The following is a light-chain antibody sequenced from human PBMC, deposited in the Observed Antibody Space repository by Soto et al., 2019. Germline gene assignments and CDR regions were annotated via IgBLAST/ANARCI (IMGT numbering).Light chain of an antibody. V-gene: IGKV1-5*01. CDR2: DAS. CDR1: KSISNW. CDR3: QQANIFPLP. Sequence: DNQITKSSAALSAPKEYRFTITCRASKSISNWLAWYQQKPGKAPKLLIYDASSLESGVPSRFSGSGSGTEFTLTISSLQPEDLAPYHCQQANIFPLPFGGGTKVDIK. J-gene: IGKJ4*01.